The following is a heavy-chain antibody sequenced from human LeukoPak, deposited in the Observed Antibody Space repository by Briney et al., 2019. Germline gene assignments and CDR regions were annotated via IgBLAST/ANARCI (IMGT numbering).Heavy chain of an antibody. CDR2: ISAYNGNT. CDR3: ARDHPYDGDRFDY. J-gene: IGHJ4*02. V-gene: IGHV1-18*04. D-gene: IGHD4-17*01. Sequence: ASVKVSCKASGYTFTDYYIHWVRQAPGQGLEWMGWISAYNGNTNYAQKLQGRVTMTTDTSTSTAYMELRSLRSDDTAVYYCARDHPYDGDRFDYWGQGTLVTVSS. CDR1: GYTFTDYY.